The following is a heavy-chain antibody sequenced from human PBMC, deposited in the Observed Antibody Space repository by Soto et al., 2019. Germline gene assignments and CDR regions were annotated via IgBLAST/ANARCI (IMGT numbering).Heavy chain of an antibody. Sequence: PWVTLSLTCSPARGSIRRISSYCASLPHPPGKRLEWIGSIYYSGSTYYNPSLKSRVTISVDTSKNQFSLKLSSVTAADTAVYYCARQAGIAVAGDYYYYGMDVWGQGTTVTVS. CDR2: IYYSGST. D-gene: IGHD6-19*01. CDR3: ARQAGIAVAGDYYYYGMDV. CDR1: RGSIRRISSY. J-gene: IGHJ6*02. V-gene: IGHV4-39*01.